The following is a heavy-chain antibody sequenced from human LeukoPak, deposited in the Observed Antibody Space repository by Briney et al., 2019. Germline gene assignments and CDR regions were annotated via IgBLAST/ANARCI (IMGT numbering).Heavy chain of an antibody. D-gene: IGHD4-17*01. V-gene: IGHV4-34*01. CDR3: ARGDYGDYDRNWFDP. CDR2: INHSGST. Sequence: SETLSLTCAVYGGSFSGYYWSWTRQPPGKGLEWIGEINHSGSTNYNPSLKSRVAISVDTSKNQFSLKLSSVTAADTAVYYCARGDYGDYDRNWFDPWGQGTLVTVSS. J-gene: IGHJ5*02. CDR1: GGSFSGYY.